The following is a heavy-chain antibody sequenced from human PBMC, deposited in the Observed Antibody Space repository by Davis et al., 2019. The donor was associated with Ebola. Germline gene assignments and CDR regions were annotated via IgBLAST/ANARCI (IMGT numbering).Heavy chain of an antibody. CDR1: GYSFTGYY. CDR2: INPHSGGT. Sequence: AASVKVSCKASGYSFTGYYMHWVRHAPGQGLEWMGWINPHSGGTNYAQKFQGRVTMTRDTSISTAYLDLSRQSSDDTAVYYWARRGPLGVVAGYYFDYWGQGTRITVSS. V-gene: IGHV1-2*02. J-gene: IGHJ4*02. CDR3: ARRGPLGVVAGYYFDY. D-gene: IGHD2-15*01.